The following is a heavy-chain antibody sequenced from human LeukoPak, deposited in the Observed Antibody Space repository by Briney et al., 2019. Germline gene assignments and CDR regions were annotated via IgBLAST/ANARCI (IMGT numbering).Heavy chain of an antibody. Sequence: SETLSLTCAVYGESFTTFYWGWIRQTPGKGLEWIGEINHTGSTNYNPSLKSRVTISIDTSKNQFSLKLNSVTAADTAVYYCARRVKVNFVGLFGEDNNYYHMDVWGKGTTVTVS. D-gene: IGHD3-10*02. J-gene: IGHJ6*03. CDR1: GESFTTFY. CDR3: ARRVKVNFVGLFGEDNNYYHMDV. CDR2: INHTGST. V-gene: IGHV4-34*01.